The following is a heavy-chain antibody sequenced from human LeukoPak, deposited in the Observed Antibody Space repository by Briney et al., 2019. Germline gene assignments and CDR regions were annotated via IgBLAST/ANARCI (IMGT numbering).Heavy chain of an antibody. CDR3: ARGRSFRTFDY. D-gene: IGHD1-26*01. CDR1: GGSISDYY. V-gene: IGHV4-59*01. CDR2: IYYSGST. J-gene: IGHJ4*02. Sequence: SETLSLTCTVSGGSISDYYWTWIRQSPGTGLEWIGYIYYSGSTNYNPSLKSRVTISVDTSKNQFSLKLSSVTAADTAVYYCARGRSFRTFDYWGQGTLVTVSS.